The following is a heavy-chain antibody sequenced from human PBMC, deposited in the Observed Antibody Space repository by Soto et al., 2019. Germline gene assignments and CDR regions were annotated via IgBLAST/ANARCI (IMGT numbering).Heavy chain of an antibody. CDR2: VHPSGST. J-gene: IGHJ6*02. V-gene: IGHV4-34*01. Sequence: SETLSLTCAVFSASLGDHYWDWLSQYAYKGLEWVGEVHPSGSTDYNPSLKSRLTLSLDTSKNQFSLKVASVTAADTAAYFCARGKPSGYRFGPRNFFYYGLEVWGPGTTVS. CDR3: ARGKPSGYRFGPRNFFYYGLEV. CDR1: SASLGDHY. D-gene: IGHD5-18*01.